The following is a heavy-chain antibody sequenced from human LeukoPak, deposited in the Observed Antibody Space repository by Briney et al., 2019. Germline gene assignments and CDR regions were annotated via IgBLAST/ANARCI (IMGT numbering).Heavy chain of an antibody. V-gene: IGHV1-69*05. CDR3: ARGLLSPTGSWFDP. Sequence: PWASVKVSCKASGGTFSSYSISWVRQAPGQGLEWMGGIIPLFSQVKYAQKFQGRVTITTDESTSTAYMELSSLRSEDTAVYYCARGLLSPTGSWFDPWGQGTRVIVSS. D-gene: IGHD2-21*01. J-gene: IGHJ5*02. CDR2: IIPLFSQV. CDR1: GGTFSSYS.